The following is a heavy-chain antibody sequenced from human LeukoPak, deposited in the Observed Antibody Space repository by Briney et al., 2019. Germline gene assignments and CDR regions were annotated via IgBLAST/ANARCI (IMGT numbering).Heavy chain of an antibody. D-gene: IGHD2-2*01. CDR1: GYTFTNYG. V-gene: IGHV1-18*01. J-gene: IGHJ4*02. CDR2: ISAYNGNT. Sequence: ASVKVSCKASGYTFTNYGINWVRQAPGQGLEWMGWISAYNGNTNYAQKPQGRVTMTTDTSTSTAYMDLRSLRSDDTAVYYCARDQPSSTQTDYWGQGTLVTVSS. CDR3: ARDQPSSTQTDY.